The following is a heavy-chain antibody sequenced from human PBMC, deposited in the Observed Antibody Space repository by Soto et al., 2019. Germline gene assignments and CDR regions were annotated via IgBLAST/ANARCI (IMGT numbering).Heavy chain of an antibody. D-gene: IGHD4-17*01. CDR3: ASLGLYGDSDAFDI. CDR1: GYTFTSYY. Sequence: ASVKVSCKASGYTFTSYYMHGVRQAPGQGLERMGIINPSGGSTTYAQKFQGRVTMTRDTSTSTVYMDLSSLRSEDTAVYYCASLGLYGDSDAFDIWGQGXMVTVSS. J-gene: IGHJ3*02. CDR2: INPSGGST. V-gene: IGHV1-46*01.